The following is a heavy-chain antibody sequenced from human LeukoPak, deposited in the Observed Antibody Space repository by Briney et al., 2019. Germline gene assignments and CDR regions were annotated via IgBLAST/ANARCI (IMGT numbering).Heavy chain of an antibody. J-gene: IGHJ4*02. D-gene: IGHD6-19*01. CDR3: ARGPSVGSGWSPDY. Sequence: AGGSLRLSCTGSGFTFSDYEMNWVRKAPGKGLEWISYISNSGSIIYYADSVKGRFTISRDNAKNSLFLQMHSLRAEDTAVYYCARGPSVGSGWSPDYWGQGTLVTVSS. CDR1: GFTFSDYE. V-gene: IGHV3-48*03. CDR2: ISNSGSII.